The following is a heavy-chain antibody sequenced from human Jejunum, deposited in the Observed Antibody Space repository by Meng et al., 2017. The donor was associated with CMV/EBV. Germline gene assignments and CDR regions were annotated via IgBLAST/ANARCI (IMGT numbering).Heavy chain of an antibody. D-gene: IGHD5-12*01. J-gene: IGHJ5*02. CDR2: INPHSGGT. CDR1: GYPFSGYQ. CDR3: ARDQGDSGIQYWLDP. Sequence: GYPFSGYQMNWVRQAPGQGLEWMGWINPHSGGTKYAQKFQGRVTMTRDTSVNTAYMELSRLRSDDTAVYYCARDQGDSGIQYWLDPWGQGTLVTVSS. V-gene: IGHV1-2*02.